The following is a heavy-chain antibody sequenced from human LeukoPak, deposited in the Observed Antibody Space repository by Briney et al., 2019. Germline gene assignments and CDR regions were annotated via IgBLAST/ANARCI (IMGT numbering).Heavy chain of an antibody. V-gene: IGHV1-18*01. CDR3: ARGSYMDV. CDR1: GYTFTSYD. J-gene: IGHJ6*03. CDR2: INTDNGNT. Sequence: ASVKVSCKASGYTFTSYDINWVRQATGQGLEWMGWINTDNGNTNYAQKLQGRVTMTTDTSTSTAYMELRSLRSDDTAVYYCARGSYMDVWGKGTTVTVSS.